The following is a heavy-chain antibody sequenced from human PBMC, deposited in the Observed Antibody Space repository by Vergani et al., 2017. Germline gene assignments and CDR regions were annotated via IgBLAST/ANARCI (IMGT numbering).Heavy chain of an antibody. D-gene: IGHD1-1*01. CDR1: GFTFSSYW. J-gene: IGHJ4*02. V-gene: IGHV3-21*01. CDR3: ARTQLERNFDY. Sequence: EVQLVESGGGLVQPGGSLRLSCAASGFTFSSYWMHWVRQAPGKGLVWVSSISSSSSYIYYADSVKGRFTISRDNAKNSLYLQMNSLRAEDTAVYYCARTQLERNFDYWGQGTLVTVSS. CDR2: ISSSSSYI.